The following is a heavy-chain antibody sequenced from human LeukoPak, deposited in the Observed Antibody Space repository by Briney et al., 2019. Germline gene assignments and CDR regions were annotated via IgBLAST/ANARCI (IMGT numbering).Heavy chain of an antibody. CDR3: ARGTIFGY. Sequence: SETLSLTCTVSGYSISSGYYWGWIRQPPGKGLEWIGEINHSGSTNYNPSLKSRVTISVDTSKNQFSLKLSSVTAADTAVYYCARGTIFGYWGQGTLVTVSS. V-gene: IGHV4-38-2*02. CDR2: INHSGST. J-gene: IGHJ4*02. D-gene: IGHD4/OR15-4a*01. CDR1: GYSISSGYY.